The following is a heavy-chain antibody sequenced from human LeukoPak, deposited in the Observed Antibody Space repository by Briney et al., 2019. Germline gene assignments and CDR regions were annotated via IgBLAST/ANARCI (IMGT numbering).Heavy chain of an antibody. CDR3: ANSKSPTRHFDY. CDR1: GFTFSSYA. CDR2: ISGSGATT. J-gene: IGHJ4*02. D-gene: IGHD2-15*01. V-gene: IGHV3-23*01. Sequence: PGGSLRLSCAASGFTFSSYAMSWVRQALGKGPEWVSGISGSGATTSYTDSVKGRFTISRDNSKNTLFLQMNSLRAEDTAVYYCANSKSPTRHFDYWGQGTLVTISS.